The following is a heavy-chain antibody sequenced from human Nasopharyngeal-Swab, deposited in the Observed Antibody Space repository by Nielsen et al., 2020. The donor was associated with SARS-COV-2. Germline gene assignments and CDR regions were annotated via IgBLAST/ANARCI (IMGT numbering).Heavy chain of an antibody. CDR2: VSGDRVTT. CDR3: ARGTPGIPGVDY. Sequence: WIRQPPGKGLEYLSAVSGDRVTTHYADSLKGRFTISRDNSKNTVYLQLGSLTAEDMAVYFCARGTPGIPGVDYWGQGTLVTVSS. D-gene: IGHD2-8*02. J-gene: IGHJ4*02. V-gene: IGHV3-64*02.